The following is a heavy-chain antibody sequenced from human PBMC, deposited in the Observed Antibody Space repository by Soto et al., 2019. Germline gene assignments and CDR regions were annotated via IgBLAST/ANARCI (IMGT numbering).Heavy chain of an antibody. J-gene: IGHJ4*02. CDR3: ARGLSIAARPDLFDY. CDR2: INPNSGGT. D-gene: IGHD6-6*01. V-gene: IGHV1-2*04. CDR1: GYTFTGYY. Sequence: ASVKVSCKASGYTFTGYYMHWVRQAPGQGLEWMGWINPNSGGTNYAQKFQGWVTMTRDTSISTAYMELSRLRSDDTAVYYCARGLSIAARPDLFDYWGQGTLVTVSS.